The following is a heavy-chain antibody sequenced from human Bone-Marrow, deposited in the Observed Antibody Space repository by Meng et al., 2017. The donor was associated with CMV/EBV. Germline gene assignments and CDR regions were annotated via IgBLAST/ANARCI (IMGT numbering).Heavy chain of an antibody. CDR1: GYTFTGYY. V-gene: IGHV1-2*02. CDR3: ARGGYCSSTRCSDYYYYYGMDV. CDR2: INPNSGGT. D-gene: IGHD2-2*01. J-gene: IGHJ6*02. Sequence: ASVKVSCKASGYTFTGYYMHWVRQAPGQGLEWMGWINPNSGGTNYAQKFQGRVTMTRDTSISTAYMELSRLRSDVTAVYYCARGGYCSSTRCSDYYYYYGMDVWGQGTTVTVSS.